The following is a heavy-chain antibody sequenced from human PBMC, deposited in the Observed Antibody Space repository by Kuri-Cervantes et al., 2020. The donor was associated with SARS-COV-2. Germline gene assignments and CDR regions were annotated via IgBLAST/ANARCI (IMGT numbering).Heavy chain of an antibody. J-gene: IGHJ4*02. Sequence: ASVKVSCKASGYTFTGYYMHWVRQAPGQGLEWMGWINPNSGGTNYAQKFQGRVTMTRDTSISTAYMELSRLRSDDTAVYYCARVLSGSCPADYWGQGTLVTVSS. V-gene: IGHV1-2*02. CDR3: ARVLSGSCPADY. CDR2: INPNSGGT. D-gene: IGHD1-26*01. CDR1: GYTFTGYY.